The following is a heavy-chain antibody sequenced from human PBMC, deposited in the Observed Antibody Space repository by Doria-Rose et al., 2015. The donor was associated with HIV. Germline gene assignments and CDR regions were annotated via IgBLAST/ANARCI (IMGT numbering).Heavy chain of an antibody. CDR1: GGSISSSSYY. CDR2: IYYSGST. V-gene: IGHV4-39*07. Sequence: QVQLQESGPGLVKPSETLSLTCTVSGGSISSSSYYWGWIRQPPGKGLEWIGSIYYSGSTYYNPSLKSRVTISVDTSKNQFSLKLSSVTAADAAVYYCARDGDGQSDYWGQGTLVTVSP. J-gene: IGHJ4*02. D-gene: IGHD2-21*02. CDR3: ARDGDGQSDY.